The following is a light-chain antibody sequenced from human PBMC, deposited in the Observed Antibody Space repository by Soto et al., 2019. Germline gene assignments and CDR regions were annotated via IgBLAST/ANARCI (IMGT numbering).Light chain of an antibody. J-gene: IGLJ3*02. Sequence: QSVLTQSPSASGTPGQRVTISCSGSSSNIGINYVYWYQQLPGTAPKLLIYRNNQRPSGVPDRFSGSKSGTSASLAISGLRSEDEADYYCAVWDDSLSGWVFGGGTKVTVL. CDR3: AVWDDSLSGWV. CDR1: SSNIGINY. V-gene: IGLV1-47*01. CDR2: RNN.